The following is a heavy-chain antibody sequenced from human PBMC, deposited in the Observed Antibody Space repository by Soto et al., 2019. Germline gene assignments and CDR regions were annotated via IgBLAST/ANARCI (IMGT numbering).Heavy chain of an antibody. CDR1: GGSISSYY. D-gene: IGHD5-12*01. CDR3: ARDYVEMATRWFDP. J-gene: IGHJ5*02. V-gene: IGHV4-59*01. CDR2: IYYSGST. Sequence: PSETLSLTCTVSGGSISSYYWSWIRQPPGEGLEWIGYIYYSGSTNYNPSLKSRVTISVDTSKNQFSLKLSSVTAADTAVYYCARDYVEMATRWFDPWGQGTLVTVSS.